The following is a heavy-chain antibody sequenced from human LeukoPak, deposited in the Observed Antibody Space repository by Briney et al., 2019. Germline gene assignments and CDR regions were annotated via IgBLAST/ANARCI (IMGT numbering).Heavy chain of an antibody. V-gene: IGHV4-34*01. D-gene: IGHD4/OR15-4a*01. CDR3: ARARAALTKWFDP. Sequence: SETLSLTCAVYAGSFSGYYWSWIRQPPRKGLEWIGEINHSGATNYNPSLKSRVTISVDTSKNQFSLNLSSVTAADTAVYYCARARAALTKWFDPWGQGTLVTVSS. CDR1: AGSFSGYY. CDR2: INHSGAT. J-gene: IGHJ5*02.